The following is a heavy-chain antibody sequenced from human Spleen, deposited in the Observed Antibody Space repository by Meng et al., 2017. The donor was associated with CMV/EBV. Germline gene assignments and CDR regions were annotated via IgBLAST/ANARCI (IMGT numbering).Heavy chain of an antibody. CDR2: ISYDGSNK. D-gene: IGHD3/OR15-3a*01. CDR3: ATYGYDFWSGSYSGVGAFDI. CDR1: GFTFSSYA. V-gene: IGHV3-30*04. Sequence: GGSLRLSCAASGFTFSSYAMSWVRQAPGKGLEWVTVISYDGSNKDYADSVKGRFTISRDNSKNTLYLQMNSLRAEDTAVYYCATYGYDFWSGSYSGVGAFDIWGQGTMVTVSS. J-gene: IGHJ3*02.